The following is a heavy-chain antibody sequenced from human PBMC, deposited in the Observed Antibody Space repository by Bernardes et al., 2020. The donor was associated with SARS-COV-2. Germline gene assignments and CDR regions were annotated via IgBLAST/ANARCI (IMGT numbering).Heavy chain of an antibody. D-gene: IGHD3-10*01. V-gene: IGHV3-13*01. CDR1: GFTFSSYD. J-gene: IGHJ6*02. Sequence: GGSLRLSCAASGFTFSSYDMHWVRQATGKGLEWVSAIGTAGDTYYPGSVKGRFTISRENAKNSLYLQMNSLRAGDTAVYYCARATMVRGVNYGYYYYYGMDVWGQGTTVTGSS. CDR3: ARATMVRGVNYGYYYYYGMDV. CDR2: IGTAGDT.